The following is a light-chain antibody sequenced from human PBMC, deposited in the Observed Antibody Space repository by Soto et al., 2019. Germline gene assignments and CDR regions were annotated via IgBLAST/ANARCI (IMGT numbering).Light chain of an antibody. CDR1: QGISSY. J-gene: IGKJ3*01. V-gene: IGKV1-9*01. Sequence: DIQLTQSPSFLSASVGDRVTITCRASQGISSYLAWYQQKPGKAPKLLIYTASTLQSGVPSRFSGSRSGTEFTLTISSLQPEDFATYYCQQLNSCPFTFGPGTKVDIK. CDR3: QQLNSCPFT. CDR2: TAS.